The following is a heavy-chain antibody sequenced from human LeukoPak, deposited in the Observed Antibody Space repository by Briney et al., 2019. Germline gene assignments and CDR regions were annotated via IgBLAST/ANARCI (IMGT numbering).Heavy chain of an antibody. Sequence: GGSLTLSCAASGFTFSSFGMHWVRQAPGKGLEWVAVIWYDASNKYYADSVKGRFTISRDNSKNTLYLQMNSLRAEDTAVYYCARDQMVRGVIYYYYYGMDVWGQGTTVTVSS. J-gene: IGHJ6*02. CDR1: GFTFSSFG. V-gene: IGHV3-33*01. CDR2: IWYDASNK. D-gene: IGHD3-10*01. CDR3: ARDQMVRGVIYYYYYGMDV.